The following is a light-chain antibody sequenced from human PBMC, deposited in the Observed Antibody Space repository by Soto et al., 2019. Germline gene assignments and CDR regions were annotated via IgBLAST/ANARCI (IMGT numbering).Light chain of an antibody. CDR2: RNN. J-gene: IGLJ3*02. Sequence: QLVLTQPPSASGTPGQRITISCSGSSSNIGRDYVYWFQQLPGTAPKLLIYRNNQRPSGVPDRFSASKSGTSASLAISGLRSEDEADYYCVAWDDSLSGWVFGGGTKLTVL. CDR1: SSNIGRDY. V-gene: IGLV1-47*01. CDR3: VAWDDSLSGWV.